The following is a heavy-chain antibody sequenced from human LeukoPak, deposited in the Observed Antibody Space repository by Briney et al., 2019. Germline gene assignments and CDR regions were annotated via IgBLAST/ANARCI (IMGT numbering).Heavy chain of an antibody. CDR1: GGSISSYY. V-gene: IGHV4-59*12. CDR3: ARGWATVTTETNFDY. J-gene: IGHJ4*02. D-gene: IGHD4-17*01. Sequence: SETLSLTCTVSGGSISSYYWSWIRQPPGKGLEWIGYIYYSGSTNYNPSLKSRVTISVDTSKNQFSLKLSSVTAADTAVYYCARGWATVTTETNFDYWGQGTLVTVSS. CDR2: IYYSGST.